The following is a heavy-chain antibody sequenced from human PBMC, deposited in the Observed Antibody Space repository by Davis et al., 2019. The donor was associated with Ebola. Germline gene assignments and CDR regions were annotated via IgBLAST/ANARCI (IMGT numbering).Heavy chain of an antibody. V-gene: IGHV3-23*01. Sequence: GGSLRLSCAASGFTFSSYAMSWIRQAPGKGLEWVSAIGNSGQSTYFADSVTGRFTISRDNSKNTLYLQMNSLRAEDTAVYYCARDLMTTVTNYFGYWGQGTLVTVSS. CDR1: GFTFSSYA. CDR2: IGNSGQST. CDR3: ARDLMTTVTNYFGY. D-gene: IGHD4-17*01. J-gene: IGHJ4*02.